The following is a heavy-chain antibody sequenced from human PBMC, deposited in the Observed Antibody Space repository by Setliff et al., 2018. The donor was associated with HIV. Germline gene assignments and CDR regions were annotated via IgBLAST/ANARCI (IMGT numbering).Heavy chain of an antibody. Sequence: GSLRLSCAASGFTFSSYSMNWVRQAPGKGLEWVSFISGNSGAVTYADSLKGRFIGSRDNAKKSLYLQMNSLRVEDTAVYYCARVQGGGYCSGGSCYPFDYWGQGTLVTVSS. D-gene: IGHD2-15*01. CDR1: GFTFSSYS. V-gene: IGHV3-21*05. CDR2: ISGNSGAV. CDR3: ARVQGGGYCSGGSCYPFDY. J-gene: IGHJ4*02.